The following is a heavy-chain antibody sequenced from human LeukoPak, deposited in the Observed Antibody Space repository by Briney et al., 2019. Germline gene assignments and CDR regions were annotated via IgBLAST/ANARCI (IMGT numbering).Heavy chain of an antibody. CDR3: ARRMVRGVDFDY. D-gene: IGHD3-10*01. CDR2: IYYGGST. Sequence: PSETLSLTCTVSGGSISSSSHYWGWIRQPPGKGLEWIGTIYYGGSTYYNPSLKSRVTISVDTSKNQFSLKLSSVTAADTAVYYCARRMVRGVDFDYWGQGTLVTVSS. J-gene: IGHJ4*02. V-gene: IGHV4-39*07. CDR1: GGSISSSSHY.